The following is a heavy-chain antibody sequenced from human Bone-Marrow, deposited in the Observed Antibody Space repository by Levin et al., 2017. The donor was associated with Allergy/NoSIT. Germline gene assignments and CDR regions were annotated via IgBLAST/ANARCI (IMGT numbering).Heavy chain of an antibody. V-gene: IGHV3-9*01. Sequence: GGSLRLSCAASGFAFDDNAMHWVRQAPGKGLEWVSGISWNSITIGYADSVKGRFTISRDNAKNSLYLQMNSLRPEDTALYYCAKDEYSGNDYEGGIYYYGMDVWGQGTTVTVSS. CDR2: ISWNSITI. CDR1: GFAFDDNA. CDR3: AKDEYSGNDYEGGIYYYGMDV. D-gene: IGHD5-12*01. J-gene: IGHJ6*02.